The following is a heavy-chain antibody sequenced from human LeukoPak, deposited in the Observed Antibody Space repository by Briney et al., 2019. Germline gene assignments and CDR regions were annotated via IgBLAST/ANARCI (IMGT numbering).Heavy chain of an antibody. CDR2: INPNSGGT. CDR1: GYTFTGYY. Sequence: ASVKVSCKASGYTFTGYYMHWVRQAPGQGLEWMGWINPNSGGTNYAQKFQGRVTMTEDTSTDTASMELSSLRAEDTAMYYCATYTNGYWGQGTLVTVSS. V-gene: IGHV1-2*02. D-gene: IGHD3-16*01. J-gene: IGHJ4*02. CDR3: ATYTNGY.